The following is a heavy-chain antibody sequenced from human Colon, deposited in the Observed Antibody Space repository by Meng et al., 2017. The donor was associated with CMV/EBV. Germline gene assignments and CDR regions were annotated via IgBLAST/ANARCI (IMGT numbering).Heavy chain of an antibody. CDR3: ETDCGGGHCHGRAFDY. J-gene: IGHJ4*02. D-gene: IGHD2-21*01. V-gene: IGHV1-2*02. CDR1: GYSITDYH. CDR2: VYTKTGNT. Sequence: QAQLEQSGAEVTGPVASVQVSCTASGYSITDYHLHWVRQAPGQGIEWIGWVYTKTGNTMYAQKFHGRVTMTRDTSITTAYMELLSLTSDDTAVSFCETDCGGGHCHGRAFDYWGQATLVTVSS.